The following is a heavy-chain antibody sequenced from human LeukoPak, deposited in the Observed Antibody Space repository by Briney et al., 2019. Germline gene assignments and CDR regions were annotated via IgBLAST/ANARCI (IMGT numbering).Heavy chain of an antibody. CDR1: GFTFSSYA. D-gene: IGHD3-22*01. J-gene: IGHJ6*02. CDR2: ISYDGSNK. Sequence: PGGSLRLSCAASGFTFSSYAMHWVRQAPGKGLEWVAVISYDGSNKYYADSVKGRFTISRDNSKNTLYLQMNSLRAEDTAVYYCARVHDSSGYSGYYYYYGMDVWGQGTTVTVSS. V-gene: IGHV3-30-3*01. CDR3: ARVHDSSGYSGYYYYYGMDV.